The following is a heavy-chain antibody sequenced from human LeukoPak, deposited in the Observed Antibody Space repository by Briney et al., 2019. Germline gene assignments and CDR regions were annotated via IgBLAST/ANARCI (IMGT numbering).Heavy chain of an antibody. CDR2: ISSSGSTI. Sequence: PGGSLRLSCAASGFTLSSYEMNWVRQAPGKGREWVSYISSSGSTIYYADSVKGRFTISRDNAKNSLYLQMNSLRAEDTAVYYCATLVNYWSFDYWGQGTLVTVSS. V-gene: IGHV3-48*03. CDR1: GFTLSSYE. D-gene: IGHD1-1*01. J-gene: IGHJ4*02. CDR3: ATLVNYWSFDY.